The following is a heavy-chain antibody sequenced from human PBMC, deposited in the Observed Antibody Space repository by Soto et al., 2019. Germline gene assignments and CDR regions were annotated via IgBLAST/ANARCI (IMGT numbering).Heavy chain of an antibody. CDR3: ARQSLGNIRLRGFDY. D-gene: IGHD1-1*01. V-gene: IGHV3-33*01. J-gene: IGHJ4*02. Sequence: VQLVESGGGVVQPGRSLRLSCAASGFTFSDYGMHWVRQAPGKGLEWVAVIWYDGSEKYYADSVKGRFTISRDNSKNTLYLQMNSLRAEDTAVYYCARQSLGNIRLRGFDYWGQGALVTVSS. CDR1: GFTFSDYG. CDR2: IWYDGSEK.